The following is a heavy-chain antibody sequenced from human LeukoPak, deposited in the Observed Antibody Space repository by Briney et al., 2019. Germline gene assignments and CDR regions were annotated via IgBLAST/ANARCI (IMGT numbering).Heavy chain of an antibody. D-gene: IGHD3-10*01. CDR1: GGSISSYY. J-gene: IGHJ3*02. CDR2: IYYGGST. V-gene: IGHV4-59*01. Sequence: PSETLSLTCTVSGGSISSYYWSWIRQPPGKGLEWIGYIYYGGSTNYNPSLKSRVTISVDTSKNQFSLKLSSVTAADTAVYYCARALVRGVIRYAFDIWGQGTMVTVSS. CDR3: ARALVRGVIRYAFDI.